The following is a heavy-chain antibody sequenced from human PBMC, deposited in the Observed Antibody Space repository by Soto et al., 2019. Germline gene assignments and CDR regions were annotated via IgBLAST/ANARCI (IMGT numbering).Heavy chain of an antibody. J-gene: IGHJ6*02. V-gene: IGHV1-69*01. CDR1: GGTFSSYA. CDR2: FIPISDTT. CDR3: ARSQGSSTSLEIYYYYYYGMDV. D-gene: IGHD2-2*01. Sequence: QVQLVQSGAEVQKPGSSVKVSCKASGGTFSSYAISWVRQAPGQGLEWMGVFIPISDTTNYAQKFQCRVTITADESTSTAYMELSSLRSEDTAVYYCARSQGSSTSLEIYYYYYYGMDVWGQGTTVTVSS.